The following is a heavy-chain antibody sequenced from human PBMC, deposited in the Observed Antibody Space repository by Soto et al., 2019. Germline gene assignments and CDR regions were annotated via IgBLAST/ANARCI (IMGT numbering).Heavy chain of an antibody. Sequence: GASVKVSCKASGYTFTSYDINWVRQATGQGLEWMGWMNPNSGNTGYAQKFQGRVTMTRNTSISTAYMELSSLRSEDTAVYYCARGRSGIRYFFFDPWGQGTLVTAPQ. V-gene: IGHV1-8*01. D-gene: IGHD3-9*01. CDR1: GYTFTSYD. CDR3: ARGRSGIRYFFFDP. J-gene: IGHJ5*02. CDR2: MNPNSGNT.